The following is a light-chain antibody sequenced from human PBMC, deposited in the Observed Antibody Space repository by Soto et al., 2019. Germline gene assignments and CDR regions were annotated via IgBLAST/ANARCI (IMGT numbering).Light chain of an antibody. Sequence: IHMTQSPTTLSASVGDRVTITCRASQGISGRLAWYQQKPGKAPNLLIYDVSNLESGVPSRFSGTGSGTEFTLTINSLKPDDFATYYCQQYNSYSTFGPGTKVDIK. J-gene: IGKJ1*01. CDR1: QGISGR. V-gene: IGKV1-5*01. CDR2: DVS. CDR3: QQYNSYST.